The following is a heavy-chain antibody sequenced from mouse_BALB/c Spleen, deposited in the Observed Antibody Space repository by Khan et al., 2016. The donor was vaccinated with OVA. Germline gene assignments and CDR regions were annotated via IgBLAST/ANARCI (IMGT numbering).Heavy chain of an antibody. CDR2: ISTYSGST. J-gene: IGHJ2*01. Sequence: VQLQESGPELVRPGVSVKISCKGSGYTFTDYAMYWVKQSHAKSLEWIGLISTYSGSTNYNQKFKGKVTMTVDKSSSAAYMELARLTSEGSAIYYCARPAYDGYYDYWGQGTALTVSS. D-gene: IGHD2-3*01. V-gene: IGHV1S137*01. CDR1: GYTFTDYA. CDR3: ARPAYDGYYDY.